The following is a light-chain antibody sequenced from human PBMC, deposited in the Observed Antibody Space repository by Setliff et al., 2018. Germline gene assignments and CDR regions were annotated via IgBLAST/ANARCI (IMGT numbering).Light chain of an antibody. J-gene: IGLJ1*01. CDR3: GTWDSSLSVYV. CDR1: SSNIGNNY. CDR2: DNN. Sequence: QSVLTQPPSVSAAPGQKVTISCSGSSSNIGNNYVSWYQQLPGTAPKLLIYDNNXXXXGXXXXXXXXXXXXXXXLGITXLQXGDEADYYCGTWDSSLSVYVFGTGTKV. V-gene: IGLV1-51*01.